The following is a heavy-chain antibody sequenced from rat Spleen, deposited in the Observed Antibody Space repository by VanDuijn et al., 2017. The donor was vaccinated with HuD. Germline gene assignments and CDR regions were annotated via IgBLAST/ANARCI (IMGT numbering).Heavy chain of an antibody. Sequence: AASGFIFSDYDMAWVRQAPTKGLEWIASISTGGDITYYRGSVKGRFTISRDDAKNTQYLQMDSLGSEDTATYYCTRHGGLRNWFAYWGQGTLVTVSS. CDR1: GFIFSDYD. CDR2: ISTGGDIT. CDR3: TRHGGLRNWFAY. V-gene: IGHV5S13*01. D-gene: IGHD1-11*01. J-gene: IGHJ3*01.